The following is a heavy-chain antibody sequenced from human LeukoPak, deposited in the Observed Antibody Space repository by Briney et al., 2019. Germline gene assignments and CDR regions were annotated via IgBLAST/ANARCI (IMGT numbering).Heavy chain of an antibody. CDR1: GGSIRSYY. CDR2: IYYSGST. CDR3: ARLAYSAAGSFNFDY. V-gene: IGHV4-59*08. J-gene: IGHJ4*02. D-gene: IGHD6-13*01. Sequence: PSETLSLTCTVSGGSIRSYYWSWIRQPPGKGLELIGYIYYSGSTNYNPSLKSRVTISGDTSKNQFSLKLSSVTAADTAVYYFARLAYSAAGSFNFDYWGQGTLVTVAS.